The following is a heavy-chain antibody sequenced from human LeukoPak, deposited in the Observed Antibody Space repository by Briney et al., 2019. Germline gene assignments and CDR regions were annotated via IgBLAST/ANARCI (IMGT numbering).Heavy chain of an antibody. CDR2: IYYSGST. Sequence: SETLSLTCTVSGGSISSYYWSWIRQPPGKGLEWIGYIYYSGSTNYNPSLKSRVTISVDTSKNQFSLKLSSVTAADTAVYYCARSGYSSGWYFDYWGQGTLVTVSS. V-gene: IGHV4-59*01. CDR3: ARSGYSSGWYFDY. D-gene: IGHD6-19*01. CDR1: GGSISSYY. J-gene: IGHJ4*02.